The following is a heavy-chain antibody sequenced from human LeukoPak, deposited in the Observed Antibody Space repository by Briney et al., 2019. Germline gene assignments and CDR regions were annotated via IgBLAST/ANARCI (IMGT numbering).Heavy chain of an antibody. Sequence: SETLSLTCTVSGGSISSSSYYWGWIRQPPGKGLEWIGSIYYSGSTYYNPSLKSRVTISVDTSKNQFSLKLSSVTAADTAVYYCARHRYYDSSEDRLPGEIDYWGQGTLVTVSS. CDR1: GGSISSSSYY. CDR3: ARHRYYDSSEDRLPGEIDY. V-gene: IGHV4-39*01. J-gene: IGHJ4*02. D-gene: IGHD3-22*01. CDR2: IYYSGST.